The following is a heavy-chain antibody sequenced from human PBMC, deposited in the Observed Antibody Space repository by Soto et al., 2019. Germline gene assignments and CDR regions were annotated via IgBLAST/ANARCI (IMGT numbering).Heavy chain of an antibody. CDR3: AKDLGSGSYSN. Sequence: GGSLSLSFAASGFTFSNYAMSWVRQAPGKGLEWVSIISGRSGHTHYADSVKGRFTISRDNSKNTLYLQMNSLRAEDTAVYYCAKDLGSGSYSNWGQGT. CDR2: ISGRSGHT. D-gene: IGHD3-10*01. V-gene: IGHV3-23*01. J-gene: IGHJ4*02. CDR1: GFTFSNYA.